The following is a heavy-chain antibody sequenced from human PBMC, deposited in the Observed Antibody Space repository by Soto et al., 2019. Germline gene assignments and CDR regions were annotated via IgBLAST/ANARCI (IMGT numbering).Heavy chain of an antibody. CDR3: ARGVYGSGNYYTGPSAFDI. J-gene: IGHJ3*02. V-gene: IGHV1-69*06. CDR1: GGTLSDHG. Sequence: QVQLEQSGAEVKKPGSSVKVSCKASGGTLSDHGVAWLRQAPGPGLEWMGGTIPVFNTAKYAQKFQGRVTVTAHKVTNTAYMELSSLRSEATAFYFCARGVYGSGNYYTGPSAFDIWGQGTMVIVSS. D-gene: IGHD3-10*01. CDR2: TIPVFNTA.